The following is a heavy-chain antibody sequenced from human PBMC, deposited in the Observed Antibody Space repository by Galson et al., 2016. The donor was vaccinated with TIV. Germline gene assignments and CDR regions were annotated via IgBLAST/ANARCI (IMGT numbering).Heavy chain of an antibody. CDR1: GLSVSINY. CDR2: ISDGGNT. Sequence: SLRLSCAASGLSVSINYMTWVRQAPGKGLEWVSLISDGGNTYYPDSVKGRFTISRDNSKNTLYLQMNGLRADDTAVYYCARDRVVDATYYYYYYGMDVWGQGTAVTVSS. V-gene: IGHV3-66*02. J-gene: IGHJ6*02. CDR3: ARDRVVDATYYYYYYGMDV. D-gene: IGHD1-26*01.